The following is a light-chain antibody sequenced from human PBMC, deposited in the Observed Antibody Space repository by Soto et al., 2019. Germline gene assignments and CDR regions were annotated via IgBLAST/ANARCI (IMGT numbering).Light chain of an antibody. CDR1: TGTVTSGYY. CDR2: DTN. J-gene: IGLJ3*02. CDR3: LLSYSGDWV. Sequence: AVVTQEPSLTVSPGETVTLTCGSSTGTVTSGYYPYWFQQKSGQAPMTLIYDTNKKHSWTPARFSGALLGGKAALTLSGARPEDEAQYYCLLSYSGDWVFGGGTKLTVL. V-gene: IGLV7-46*01.